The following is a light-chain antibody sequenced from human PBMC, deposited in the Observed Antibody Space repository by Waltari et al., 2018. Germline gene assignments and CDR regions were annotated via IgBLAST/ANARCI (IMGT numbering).Light chain of an antibody. Sequence: EIVMTQSPDSLAVSLGERATINCRSSQSVFSTSYNKDYVAWYQQKPGEPPKLLISGASTRQSGVPARFSGAGSGTDFTLTITRLQAEDVAVYYCQHYYSTPYNFGQGTKLEIK. CDR2: GAS. CDR1: QSVFSTSYNKDY. CDR3: QHYYSTPYN. J-gene: IGKJ2*01. V-gene: IGKV4-1*01.